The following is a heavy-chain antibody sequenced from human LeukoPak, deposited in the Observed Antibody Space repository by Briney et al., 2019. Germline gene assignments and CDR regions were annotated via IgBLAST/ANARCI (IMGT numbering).Heavy chain of an antibody. Sequence: SETLSLTCTVSGGSISSSSYYWGWIRQPPGKGLEWIGSIYYSGSTYYNPSLKSRVTISVDTSKNQFSLKLSPVTAADTAVYYCARLRQQLPTDWGQGTLVTVSS. CDR1: GGSISSSSYY. D-gene: IGHD6-13*01. CDR3: ARLRQQLPTD. CDR2: IYYSGST. V-gene: IGHV4-39*01. J-gene: IGHJ4*02.